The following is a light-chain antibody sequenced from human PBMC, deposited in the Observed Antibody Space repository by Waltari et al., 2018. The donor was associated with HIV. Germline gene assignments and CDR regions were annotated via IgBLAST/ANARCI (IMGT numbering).Light chain of an antibody. CDR2: GTS. CDR3: QQYHQSPS. J-gene: IGKJ2*01. V-gene: IGKV3-20*01. CDR1: QSLSSKY. Sequence: EILLTQSPGTMSWSPGERATHSCRASQSLSSKYLAWYQQRPGQAPRLLIYGTSDRATDIPDRFSGSGSGTDFTLTITRLEPEDSAVYHCQQYHQSPSFGQGTKLEI.